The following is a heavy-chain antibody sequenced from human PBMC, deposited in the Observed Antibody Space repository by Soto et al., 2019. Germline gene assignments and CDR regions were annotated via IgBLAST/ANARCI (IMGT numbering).Heavy chain of an antibody. D-gene: IGHD6-13*01. V-gene: IGHV3-48*03. CDR3: ATLLYRSSWTNWLDP. CDR2: ISHSGETI. J-gene: IGHJ5*02. CDR1: GFPFSSYE. Sequence: PGGSLRLSCAASGFPFSSYEINWVRQAPGKGLEWVSYISHSGETIYYADSVKGRFTISRDNAKNSLTLQMNSLRAEDTAVYYCATLLYRSSWTNWLDPWGQGALVTSPQ.